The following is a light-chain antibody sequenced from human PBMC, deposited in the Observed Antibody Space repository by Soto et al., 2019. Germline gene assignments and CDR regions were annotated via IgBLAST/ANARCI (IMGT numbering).Light chain of an antibody. Sequence: VMTQSPASLSVSPGERATLSCRASESVSSNLAWYQQKPGQGPRLLNYGASTRATGIPARFSGSGSGTEFTLTINSLQSEDFAVYYCQQYNNWPWTVGQGTKVEIK. CDR3: QQYNNWPWT. CDR1: ESVSSN. J-gene: IGKJ1*01. CDR2: GAS. V-gene: IGKV3-15*01.